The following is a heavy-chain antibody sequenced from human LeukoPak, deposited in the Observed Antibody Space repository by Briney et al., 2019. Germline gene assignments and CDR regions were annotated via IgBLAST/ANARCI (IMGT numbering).Heavy chain of an antibody. Sequence: ASVKVSCKASGYTFTGYYMHWVRQAPGQGLEWMGWINPNSGGTNYAQKFQGRVTMTRDTSISTAYMELSRLRSDDTAVYYCATDRFDASGSYYNAWGQGTLVTVSS. CDR3: ATDRFDASGSYYNA. CDR1: GYTFTGYY. D-gene: IGHD3-10*01. CDR2: INPNSGGT. V-gene: IGHV1-2*02. J-gene: IGHJ5*02.